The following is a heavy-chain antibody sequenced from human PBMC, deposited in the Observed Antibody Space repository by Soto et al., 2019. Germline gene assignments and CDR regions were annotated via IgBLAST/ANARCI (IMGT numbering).Heavy chain of an antibody. CDR3: ARSPYSSGYYYAIDY. CDR2: INASSWNT. D-gene: IGHD3-22*01. Sequence: ASVKVSCKASGYTFSNFAMHWVRQAPGQRLEWMGWINASSWNTKYSQKFQGRVTMTRDTSTSTVYMDLSSLRSEDTAVYYCARSPYSSGYYYAIDYRGQGTQVTVSS. J-gene: IGHJ4*02. V-gene: IGHV1-3*01. CDR1: GYTFSNFA.